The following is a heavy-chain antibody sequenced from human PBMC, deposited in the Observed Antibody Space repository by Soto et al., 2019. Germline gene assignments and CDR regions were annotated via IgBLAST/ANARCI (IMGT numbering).Heavy chain of an antibody. J-gene: IGHJ3*02. CDR2: IKSKTDGGTT. CDR3: TTDPGVWLQWSNDAFDI. D-gene: IGHD5-12*01. Sequence: GGSLRLSCAASGFTFSNAWMNWVRQAPGKGLEWVGRIKSKTDGGTTDYAAPVKGRFTISRDDSKNTLYLQMNSLKTEDTAVYYCTTDPGVWLQWSNDAFDIWGQGTMVTVSS. CDR1: GFTFSNAW. V-gene: IGHV3-15*07.